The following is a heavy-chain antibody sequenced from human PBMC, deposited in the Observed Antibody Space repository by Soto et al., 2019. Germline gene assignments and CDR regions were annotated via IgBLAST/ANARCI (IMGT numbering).Heavy chain of an antibody. D-gene: IGHD4-17*01. CDR3: ARRNYGDYQGYYGMDV. V-gene: IGHV5-51*01. Sequence: PGESLKISCKGSGYSFTIYWIGWVRQMPGKGLEWMGIIYPGDSDTRYSPSFQGQVTISADKSISTAYLQWSSLKASDTAMYYCARRNYGDYQGYYGMDVWGQGTTVTVSS. J-gene: IGHJ6*02. CDR2: IYPGDSDT. CDR1: GYSFTIYW.